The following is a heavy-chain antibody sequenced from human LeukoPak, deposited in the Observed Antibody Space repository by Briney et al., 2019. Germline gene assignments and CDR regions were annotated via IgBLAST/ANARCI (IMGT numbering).Heavy chain of an antibody. CDR1: GFTVSSNY. Sequence: GGSLRLSCVASGFTVSSNYMSWVRQAPGKGLEWVSIIYSGSTTYYADSVKGRFTISRDNSKNTLYLQMNGLTAEDTAVYYCARGDLDAFDIWGQGTMVTVSS. J-gene: IGHJ3*02. CDR3: ARGDLDAFDI. CDR2: IYSGSTT. V-gene: IGHV3-53*01.